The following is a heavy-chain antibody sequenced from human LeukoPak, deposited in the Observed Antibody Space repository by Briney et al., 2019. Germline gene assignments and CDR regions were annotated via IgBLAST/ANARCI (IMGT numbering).Heavy chain of an antibody. CDR3: AREVYYGGNLYYSDY. CDR2: IYTSGST. V-gene: IGHV4-4*07. CDR1: GGSISSYY. J-gene: IGHJ4*02. D-gene: IGHD4-23*01. Sequence: SETLSLTCTVSGGSISSYYWSWVRQPAGKGLEWIGRIYTSGSTNYNPSLKSRVTMSVDTSKNQFSLKLSSVTAADTAVYYCAREVYYGGNLYYSDYWGQGTRVTVSS.